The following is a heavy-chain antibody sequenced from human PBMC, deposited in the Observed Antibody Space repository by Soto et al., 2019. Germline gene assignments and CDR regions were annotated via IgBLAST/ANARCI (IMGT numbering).Heavy chain of an antibody. D-gene: IGHD3-22*01. CDR3: ATPRWDSSGYQRDY. Sequence: GASVKVSCKASGGTFSSYAISWVRQAPGQGLEWMGGIIPIFGTANYAQKFQGRVTITADESTSTAYMELSSLRSEDTAVYYCATPRWDSSGYQRDYWGQGTLVTVSS. J-gene: IGHJ4*02. CDR2: IIPIFGTA. V-gene: IGHV1-69*13. CDR1: GGTFSSYA.